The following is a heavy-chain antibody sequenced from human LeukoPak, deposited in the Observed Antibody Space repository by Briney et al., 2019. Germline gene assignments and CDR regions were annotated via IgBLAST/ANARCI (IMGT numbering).Heavy chain of an antibody. J-gene: IGHJ3*02. CDR1: GYTFTSYD. Sequence: ASVKVSCKASGYTFTSYDINWVRQATGQGLEWMGWMNPNSGNTGYVQKFQGRVTMTRNTSISTAYMELSSLRSEDTAVYYCARGLLSDDAFDIWGQGTMVTVSS. CDR2: MNPNSGNT. CDR3: ARGLLSDDAFDI. V-gene: IGHV1-8*01.